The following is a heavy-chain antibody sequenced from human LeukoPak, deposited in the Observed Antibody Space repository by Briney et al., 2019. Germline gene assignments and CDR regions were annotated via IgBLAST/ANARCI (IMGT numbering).Heavy chain of an antibody. CDR1: GYTFTNYY. Sequence: ASVKVSCKASGYTFTNYYMHWVRQAPGQGLEWMGIINPSGGSTNYAQKFQGRVTMTRDMSMSTVYMELRSLRSDDTAVYYCARDWGIAVAGTDYWGQGTLVTVSS. CDR3: ARDWGIAVAGTDY. CDR2: INPSGGST. V-gene: IGHV1-46*01. D-gene: IGHD6-19*01. J-gene: IGHJ4*02.